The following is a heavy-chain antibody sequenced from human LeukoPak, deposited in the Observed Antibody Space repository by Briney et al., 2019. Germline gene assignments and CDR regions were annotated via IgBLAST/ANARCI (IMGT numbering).Heavy chain of an antibody. CDR2: IRYDGSNK. CDR3: ARMWSWNYFPLDY. Sequence: PGGSLRLSCAASGFTFLSYGMHWVRQAPGKGLEWVAFIRYDGSNKYYADSVKGRFTISRDNSKNTLYLQMNSLRAEDTAVYYCARMWSWNYFPLDYWGQGTLVTVSS. CDR1: GFTFLSYG. D-gene: IGHD1-7*01. V-gene: IGHV3-30*02. J-gene: IGHJ4*02.